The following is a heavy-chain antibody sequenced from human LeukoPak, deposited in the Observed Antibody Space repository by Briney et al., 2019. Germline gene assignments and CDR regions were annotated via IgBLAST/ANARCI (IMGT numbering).Heavy chain of an antibody. J-gene: IGHJ4*02. D-gene: IGHD3-9*01. V-gene: IGHV1-18*01. CDR3: ARVSRDSDYDILTGFVDY. Sequence: ASVKVSCKASGYAFTSYGISWVRQAAGQGLEWMGWISAYNGNTNYAQKLQGRVTMTTDTSTSTAYMELRSLRSDDTAVYYCARVSRDSDYDILTGFVDYWGQGTLVTVSS. CDR1: GYAFTSYG. CDR2: ISAYNGNT.